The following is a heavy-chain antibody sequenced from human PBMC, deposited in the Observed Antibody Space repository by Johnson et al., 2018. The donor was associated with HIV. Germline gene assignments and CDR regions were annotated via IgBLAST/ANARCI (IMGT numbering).Heavy chain of an antibody. J-gene: IGHJ3*02. CDR3: AKEAADDAFDI. D-gene: IGHD6-25*01. CDR1: GFTFSDSY. Sequence: QVQLVESGGGLVQPGGSLRLSCAASGFTFSDSYMNWIRQAPGKGLEWVSYISGSDGAIWYADSVKGRFTVSRDNAKNSLYLQMNSLRAEDTAVYYCAKEAADDAFDIWGQGTMVTVSS. CDR2: ISGSDGAI. V-gene: IGHV3-11*04.